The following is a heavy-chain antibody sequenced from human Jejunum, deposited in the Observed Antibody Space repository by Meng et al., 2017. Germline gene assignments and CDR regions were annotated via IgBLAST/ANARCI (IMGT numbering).Heavy chain of an antibody. CDR3: ARQIQSATKGRFDY. J-gene: IGHJ4*02. CDR2: IYYSGGN. CDR1: GDSISGYY. D-gene: IGHD1-26*01. Sequence: GSLRLSCTVSGDSISGYYWSWIRQAPGKGLEWIAYIYYSGGNNYSPSLKSRVTISVDTAKNQFSLKLTAVTAADTAMYYCARQIQSATKGRFDYWGQGTLVTVSS. V-gene: IGHV4-59*13.